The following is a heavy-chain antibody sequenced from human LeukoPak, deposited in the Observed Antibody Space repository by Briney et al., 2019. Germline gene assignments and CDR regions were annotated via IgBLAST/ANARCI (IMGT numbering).Heavy chain of an antibody. CDR3: ARGIASVGDPDDLMWFGP. CDR1: GYTFTGYY. J-gene: IGHJ5*02. Sequence: ASVKVSCKASGYTFTGYYMHWVRQAPGQGPEWMGWINPDTGATHYSQKFQGRVTMTRDTSISTACMELTSLRSDDTAVYYCARGIASVGDPDDLMWFGPWGQGTLATVSS. V-gene: IGHV1-2*02. D-gene: IGHD1-26*01. CDR2: INPDTGAT.